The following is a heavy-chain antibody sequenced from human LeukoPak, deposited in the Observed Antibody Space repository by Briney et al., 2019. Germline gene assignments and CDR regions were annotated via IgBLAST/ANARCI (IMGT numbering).Heavy chain of an antibody. J-gene: IGHJ4*02. CDR3: ARDSYDISTGYSY. CDR2: IYYSGST. D-gene: IGHD3-9*01. Sequence: SQTLSLTCTVSGGSISSGDYYWSWIRQPPGKGLEWIGYIYYSGSTYYNPSLKSRVTISVDTSKNQFSLKLSSVTAADTAVYYCARDSYDISTGYSYWGQGTLVTVSS. CDR1: GGSISSGDYY. V-gene: IGHV4-30-4*01.